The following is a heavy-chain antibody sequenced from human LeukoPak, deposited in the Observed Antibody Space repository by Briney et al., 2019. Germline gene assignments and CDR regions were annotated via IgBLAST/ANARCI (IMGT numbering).Heavy chain of an antibody. D-gene: IGHD6-6*01. CDR3: SSHSRSGHFYFYYMVV. CDR2: IYYNGDT. V-gene: IGHV4-39*01. J-gene: IGHJ6*03. CDR1: GVSITSTSYY. Sequence: SETLSLTCTVSGVSITSTSYYWGWIRQSPGRGLEWIGSIYYNGDTSYNPSLNSRVTISVDTSKNQFSLKLNSVTAADTAVYYCSSHSRSGHFYFYYMVVWGKGTTVTVSS.